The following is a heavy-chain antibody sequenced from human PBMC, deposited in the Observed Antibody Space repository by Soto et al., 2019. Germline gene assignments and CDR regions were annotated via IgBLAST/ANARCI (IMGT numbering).Heavy chain of an antibody. CDR2: IWYDGSNK. V-gene: IGHV3-33*01. Sequence: GGSLRLSCAASGFTFSSYGMHWVRQAPGKGLEWVAVIWYDGSNKYYADSVKGRFTISRDNSKNTLYLQMNSLRAEDTAVYYCARDLDDFWSGYYMDYMDVCGKGTTVTVSS. CDR3: ARDLDDFWSGYYMDYMDV. J-gene: IGHJ6*03. D-gene: IGHD3-3*01. CDR1: GFTFSSYG.